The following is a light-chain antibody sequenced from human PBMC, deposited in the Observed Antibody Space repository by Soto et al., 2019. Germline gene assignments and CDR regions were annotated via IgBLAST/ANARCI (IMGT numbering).Light chain of an antibody. CDR1: QIVSDN. CDR2: GAS. J-gene: IGKJ4*01. CDR3: QQYDNSPLT. V-gene: IGKV3-20*01. Sequence: EIVLTQSPATLSVSPGERATLSCRASQIVSDNLAWYQQKPGQAPRLLIYGASNRATGIPDRFSGGGSGTDFTLTISRLEPEDFAVYYCQQYDNSPLTFGGGTKVDI.